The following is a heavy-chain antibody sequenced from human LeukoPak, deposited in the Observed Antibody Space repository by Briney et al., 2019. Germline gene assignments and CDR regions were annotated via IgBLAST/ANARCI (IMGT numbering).Heavy chain of an antibody. D-gene: IGHD6-19*01. CDR2: IISSSSTI. CDR3: AKSERYSSGWSKCYFDY. CDR1: GFTFSSYS. V-gene: IGHV3-48*04. J-gene: IGHJ4*02. Sequence: GGSLRLSCAASGFTFSSYSMNWVRQAPGKGLEWVSYIISSSSTIYYADSVKGRFTISRDNAKNSLYLQMNSLRAEDTAVYYCAKSERYSSGWSKCYFDYWGQGTLVTVSS.